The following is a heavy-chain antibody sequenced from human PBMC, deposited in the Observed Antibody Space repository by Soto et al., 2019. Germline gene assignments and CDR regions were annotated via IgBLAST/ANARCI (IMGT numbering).Heavy chain of an antibody. D-gene: IGHD4-17*01. CDR2: INHSGST. J-gene: IGHJ6*03. V-gene: IGHV4-34*01. Sequence: SETLSLTCAVYGGSFSGYYWSWIRQPPGKGLEWIGEINHSGSTNYNPSLKSRVTISVDTSKNQFSLKLSSVTAADTAVYYCARETDYGDYGSEPGPYYYYMDVWGKGTTVTVSS. CDR1: GGSFSGYY. CDR3: ARETDYGDYGSEPGPYYYYMDV.